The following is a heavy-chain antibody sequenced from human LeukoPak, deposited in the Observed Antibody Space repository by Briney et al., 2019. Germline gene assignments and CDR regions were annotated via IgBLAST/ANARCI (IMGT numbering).Heavy chain of an antibody. CDR1: GYTFTSYG. CDR3: ASIAADAPYYYYYYMDV. D-gene: IGHD6-13*01. J-gene: IGHJ6*03. V-gene: IGHV1-18*01. Sequence: ASVKVSCKASGYTFTSYGISWVRQAPGQGLEWMGWISAYNGNTNYAQKLQGRVTMTTDTSTSTAYMELRSLRSDDTAVYYCASIAADAPYYYYYYMDVWGNATTVTVSS. CDR2: ISAYNGNT.